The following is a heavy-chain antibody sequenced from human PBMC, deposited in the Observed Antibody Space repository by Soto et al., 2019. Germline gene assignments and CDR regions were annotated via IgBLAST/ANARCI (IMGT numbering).Heavy chain of an antibody. J-gene: IGHJ6*02. Sequence: SETLSLTSTVPVGSIRSGGYYWSWVRQNPRRGLEWIGNIYYSGNTYYNPSLKSRLTISVDTSKNQFSLNLSSVTAADTAVYYCARDRLMATAGTARHYFGLDVWGQGTTVTVSS. CDR1: VGSIRSGGYY. CDR2: IYYSGNT. CDR3: ARDRLMATAGTARHYFGLDV. V-gene: IGHV4-31*03. D-gene: IGHD5-18*01.